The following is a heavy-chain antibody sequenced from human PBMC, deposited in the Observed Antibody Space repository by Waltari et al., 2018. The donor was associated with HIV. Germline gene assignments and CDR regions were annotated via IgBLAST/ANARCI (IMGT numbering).Heavy chain of an antibody. CDR2: INTGGSTK. CDR1: GFTFSAYY. CDR3: ARPRYSGYDYPTYFDY. J-gene: IGHJ4*02. Sequence: VQLVESGGGLVKPGGSLILSCAASGFTFSAYYMIWVRQAPGKGLEWVSYINTGGSTKYYTDSVKGRFTISRDNAKNSLYLQMDDLRGEDTAVYYCARPRYSGYDYPTYFDYWGQGNSVTVSS. D-gene: IGHD5-12*01. V-gene: IGHV3-11*01.